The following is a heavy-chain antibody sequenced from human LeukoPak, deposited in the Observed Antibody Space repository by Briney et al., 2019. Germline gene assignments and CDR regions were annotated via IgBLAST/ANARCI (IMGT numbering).Heavy chain of an antibody. Sequence: SGGSLRLSCAASGFTVRGNYMSWVRQAPGKGLEWVSVIYSGGSTYYADSVKGRFTISRDNSKNTLYLQMNSLRAEDTAVYYCARSYGSGSYTIDYWGQGTLVTVSS. J-gene: IGHJ4*02. CDR2: IYSGGST. V-gene: IGHV3-53*01. CDR1: GFTVRGNY. D-gene: IGHD3-10*01. CDR3: ARSYGSGSYTIDY.